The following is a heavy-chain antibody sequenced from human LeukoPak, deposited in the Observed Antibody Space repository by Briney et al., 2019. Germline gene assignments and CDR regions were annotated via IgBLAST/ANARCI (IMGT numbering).Heavy chain of an antibody. CDR2: INPNGGST. V-gene: IGHV1-46*01. CDR3: ARWSVFGFGEQDAFDI. CDR1: GYTFTSYY. D-gene: IGHD3-10*01. Sequence: GASVKVSCKASGYTFTSYYMHWVRQAPGQGLEWMGIINPNGGSTSYTQKFQGRVTMTRDTSTSTVYMELRSLRAEDTAVYYCARWSVFGFGEQDAFDIWGQGTMVTVSS. J-gene: IGHJ3*02.